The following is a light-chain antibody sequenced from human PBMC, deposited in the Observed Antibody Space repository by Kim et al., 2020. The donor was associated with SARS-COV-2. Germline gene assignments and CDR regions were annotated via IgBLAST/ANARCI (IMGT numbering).Light chain of an antibody. V-gene: IGLV8-61*01. CDR1: SGSVSTSYY. CDR3: VLYMGSGIWV. CDR2: STN. J-gene: IGLJ3*02. Sequence: VVTQEPSFSVSPGGTVTLTCGLSSGSVSTSYYPSWFLQTPGQAPRTLVYSTNTRSSGVPDRFSGSIRGNKAALTITGAQADGESDYYCVLYMGSGIWVFGGGTQLSVL.